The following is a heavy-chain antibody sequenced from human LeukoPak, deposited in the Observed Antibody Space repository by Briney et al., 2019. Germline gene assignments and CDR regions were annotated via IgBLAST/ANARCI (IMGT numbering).Heavy chain of an antibody. Sequence: LRLSCAASGFTFDDYAMHWIRQPPGQGLERIGYVYYSGSINYSPSLKSRVTISVDTSKNQFSLKLNYVTDADTALYYCARRRRIEAAGSRGDAFDIWGQGTMVTVSS. CDR3: ARRRRIEAAGSRGDAFDI. V-gene: IGHV4-59*08. CDR2: VYYSGSI. D-gene: IGHD6-13*01. CDR1: GFTFDDYA. J-gene: IGHJ3*02.